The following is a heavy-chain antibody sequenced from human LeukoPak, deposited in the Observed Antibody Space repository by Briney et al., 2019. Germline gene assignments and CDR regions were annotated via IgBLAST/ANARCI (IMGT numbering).Heavy chain of an antibody. CDR3: ARVDCSSTSCYDGY. V-gene: IGHV1-8*01. J-gene: IGHJ4*02. CDR1: GYTFTSYD. Sequence: ASVKVSCKASGYTFTSYDINWVRQATGRGPEWMGWMNPNSGNTGYAQKFQGRVTMTRNTSISTAYMELSSLRSEDTAVYYCARVDCSSTSCYDGYWGQGTLVTVSS. D-gene: IGHD2-2*01. CDR2: MNPNSGNT.